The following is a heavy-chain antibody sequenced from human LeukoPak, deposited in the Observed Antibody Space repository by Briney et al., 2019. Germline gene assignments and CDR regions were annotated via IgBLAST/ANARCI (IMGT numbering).Heavy chain of an antibody. D-gene: IGHD5-18*01. CDR1: GGSISSYY. CDR2: IYYSGST. CDR3: ARQDRIQLWFDY. V-gene: IGHV4-59*08. Sequence: SETLSLTCTVSGGSISSYYWSWIRQPPGKGLEWIGYIYYSGSTNYNPSLKSRVTISVDTSKNQFSLKLSSVTAADTAVYYCARQDRIQLWFDYCGQGTLVTVSS. J-gene: IGHJ4*02.